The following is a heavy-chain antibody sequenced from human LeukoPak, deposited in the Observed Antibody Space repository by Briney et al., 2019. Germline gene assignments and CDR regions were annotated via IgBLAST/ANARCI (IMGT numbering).Heavy chain of an antibody. CDR3: AREFPYYDSSGWGAFDI. Sequence: GGSLRLSCAASGFTFSSYAMHWVRQAPGKGLEWVAVISYDGSNKYYADSVKGRFTISRDSSKNTLYLQMNSLRAEDTAVYYCAREFPYYDSSGWGAFDIWGQGTMVTVSS. D-gene: IGHD3-22*01. CDR1: GFTFSSYA. CDR2: ISYDGSNK. J-gene: IGHJ3*02. V-gene: IGHV3-30*04.